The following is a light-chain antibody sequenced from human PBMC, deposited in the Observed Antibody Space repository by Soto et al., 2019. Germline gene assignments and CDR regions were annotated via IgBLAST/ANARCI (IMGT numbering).Light chain of an antibody. CDR3: AAWDDSLNAFYV. CDR1: RSNIGSNT. Sequence: ALNKPPSVSGTPGQRVTISFSRSRSNIGSNTVNWYQDLPGTAPKLLVYDNHHRPSGVPDRFSGSKSGTSASLAISGLQSEDEAEYYCAAWDDSLNAFYVFGTGTKVTDL. V-gene: IGLV1-44*01. CDR2: DNH. J-gene: IGLJ1*01.